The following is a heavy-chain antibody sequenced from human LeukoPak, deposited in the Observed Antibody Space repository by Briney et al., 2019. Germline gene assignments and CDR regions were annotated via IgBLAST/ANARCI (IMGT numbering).Heavy chain of an antibody. V-gene: IGHV4-34*01. Sequence: SETLSLTCGVYGGSFSGYYXXXIRXXXXXXXXXXXXXXXSGSTNYNPSLKSRVTVSVDTSKYRFSLKLSSMTAADTAVYYCARGLTVTTIEAETNWFDSWGQGSLVTVSS. CDR3: ARGLTVTTIEAETNWFDS. CDR1: GGSFSGYY. CDR2: XXXSGST. D-gene: IGHD4-17*01. J-gene: IGHJ5*01.